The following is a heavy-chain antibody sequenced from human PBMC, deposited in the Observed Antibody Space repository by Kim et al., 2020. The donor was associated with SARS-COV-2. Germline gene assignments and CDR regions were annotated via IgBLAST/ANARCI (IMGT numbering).Heavy chain of an antibody. D-gene: IGHD2-21*01. CDR1: GFSVSDYP. V-gene: IGHV3-30-3*01. Sequence: GGSLRLSCAASGFSVSDYPIHWVRQAPGKGLEWVAVVSEIGTYKSYAETVRGRFTISRDTSKNMVDLHINNVRMEDTAMYFCAREPPKGDGRFDYCGQGTLVTASS. CDR3: AREPPKGDGRFDY. J-gene: IGHJ4*02. CDR2: VSEIGTYK.